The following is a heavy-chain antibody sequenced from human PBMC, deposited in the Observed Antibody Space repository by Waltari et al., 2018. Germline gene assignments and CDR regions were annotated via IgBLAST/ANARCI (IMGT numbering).Heavy chain of an antibody. CDR1: VDSVSNTYW. Sequence: QLQQSGPGLVKPSKSLFTSSAVSVDSVSNTYWWSWVRQPPGKGLEWIGQIHGTGKTNYNPSLESRVTVSMDTSNNQFSLRVTSPTAADTAVYFCARDRGRGLYLDSWGQGTLVTVS. V-gene: IGHV4-4*02. J-gene: IGHJ4*02. CDR3: ARDRGRGLYLDS. CDR2: IHGTGKT. D-gene: IGHD1-26*01.